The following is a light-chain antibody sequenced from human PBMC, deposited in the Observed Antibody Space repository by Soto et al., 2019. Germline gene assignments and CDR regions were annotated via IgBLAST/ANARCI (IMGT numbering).Light chain of an antibody. V-gene: IGKV3-20*01. CDR1: QSVRNDH. CDR2: RAV. J-gene: IGKJ1*01. CDR3: HQRQSWPRT. Sequence: EIVLTHSPGTLSLSPCERATLSFSASQSVRNDHVAWYQQKTGQAPRLLISRAVTRAIGIPDRFSGSGSGTGFTLTISSLEPEDFALYYCHQRQSWPRTFGQGTKVDIK.